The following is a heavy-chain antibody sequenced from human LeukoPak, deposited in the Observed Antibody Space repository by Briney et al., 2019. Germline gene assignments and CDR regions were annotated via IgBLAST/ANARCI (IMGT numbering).Heavy chain of an antibody. CDR2: ISSSSSYI. Sequence: GGSLRLSCTVSGFTVSSNSMSWVRQAPGKGLEWVSYISSSSSYIHYADSVKGRFTISRDNAKKSLYLQMNSLRAEDTAVYYCAELGITMIGGVWGKGTTVTISS. V-gene: IGHV3-21*01. CDR3: AELGITMIGGV. D-gene: IGHD3-10*02. CDR1: GFTVSSNS. J-gene: IGHJ6*04.